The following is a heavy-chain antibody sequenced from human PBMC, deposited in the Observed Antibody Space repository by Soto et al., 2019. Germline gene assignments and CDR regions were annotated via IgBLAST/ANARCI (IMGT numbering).Heavy chain of an antibody. CDR1: GGSISSYY. J-gene: IGHJ5*02. D-gene: IGHD3-16*01. Sequence: SETLSLTCTVSGGSISSYYWSWIRQPPGKGLGWTGYIYYSGSTNYNPSLKSRVTISVDTSKNQFSLKLSSVTAADTAVYYCARGGRDNWFDPWGQGTLVTVSS. CDR2: IYYSGST. V-gene: IGHV4-59*08. CDR3: ARGGRDNWFDP.